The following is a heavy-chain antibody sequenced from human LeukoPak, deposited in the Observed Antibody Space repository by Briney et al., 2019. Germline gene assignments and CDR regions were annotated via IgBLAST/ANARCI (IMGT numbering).Heavy chain of an antibody. D-gene: IGHD5-18*01. CDR2: INAGNGNT. J-gene: IGHJ6*02. Sequence: ASVKVSCKASGYTFTSYAMHWVRQAPGQRLEWMGWINAGNGNTKYSQKFQGRVTITRDTSASTAYMGLSSLRSEDTAVYYCASRGYSYGFGYYYYGMDVWGQGTTVTVSS. V-gene: IGHV1-3*01. CDR3: ASRGYSYGFGYYYYGMDV. CDR1: GYTFTSYA.